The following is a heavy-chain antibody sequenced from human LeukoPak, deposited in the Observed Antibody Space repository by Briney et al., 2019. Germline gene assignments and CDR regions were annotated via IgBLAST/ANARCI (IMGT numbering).Heavy chain of an antibody. Sequence: GGSLRLSCAASGFTFDDYAMPWVRQAPGKGLEWVSGISWNSGSIGYADSVKGRFTISRDNAKNSLYLQMNSLRAEDTALYYCAKGGYSSSSDFDYWGQGTLVTVSS. CDR1: GFTFDDYA. D-gene: IGHD6-13*01. J-gene: IGHJ4*02. CDR2: ISWNSGSI. CDR3: AKGGYSSSSDFDY. V-gene: IGHV3-9*01.